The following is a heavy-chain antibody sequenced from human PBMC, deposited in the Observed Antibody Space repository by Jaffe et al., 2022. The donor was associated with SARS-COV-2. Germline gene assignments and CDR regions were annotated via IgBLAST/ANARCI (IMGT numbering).Heavy chain of an antibody. CDR1: GASVSSSYCY. V-gene: IGHV4-61*01. CDR3: TCSGNF. D-gene: IGHD6-19*01. Sequence: QVHLQESGPRQVKPSETLSLTCTVSGASVSSSYCYWTWVRQTPGKGLEWIGDIQHTRNADYSPSLKSRLTISLDAPKNEFSLNLNSVTAADSAVYYCTCSGNFWGQGVLVTVSS. J-gene: IGHJ4*02. CDR2: IQHTRNA.